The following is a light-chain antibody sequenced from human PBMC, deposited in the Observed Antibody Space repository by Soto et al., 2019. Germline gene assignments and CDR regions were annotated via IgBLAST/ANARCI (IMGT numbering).Light chain of an antibody. CDR2: VAC. CDR1: QTISSY. CDR3: QQYGSSGT. V-gene: IGKV1-39*01. Sequence: DIQMTQSPSSLSASVVDRVTITCRASQTISSYLNWYQQKPGKAPKLLIYVACSLQGGVPSRFSGSGSGTDFTLTISRLEPEDFAVYYCQQYGSSGTFGQGTKVDIK. J-gene: IGKJ1*01.